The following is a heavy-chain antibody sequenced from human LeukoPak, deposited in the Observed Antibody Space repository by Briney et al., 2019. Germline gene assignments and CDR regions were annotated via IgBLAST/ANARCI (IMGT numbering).Heavy chain of an antibody. CDR3: AKLPIAQRAFDY. D-gene: IGHD6-13*01. J-gene: IGHJ4*02. V-gene: IGHV4-39*07. Sequence: SETLSLTCTVSGGSISSSSYYWGWIRQPPRKGLEWIGSIYYSGSTYYNPSLKSRVTISVDTSKNQFSLKLSSVTAADTAVYYCAKLPIAQRAFDYWGQGTLVTVSS. CDR1: GGSISSSSYY. CDR2: IYYSGST.